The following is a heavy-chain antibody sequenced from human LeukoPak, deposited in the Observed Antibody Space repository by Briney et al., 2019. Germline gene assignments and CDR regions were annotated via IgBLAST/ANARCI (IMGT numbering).Heavy chain of an antibody. D-gene: IGHD6-13*01. J-gene: IGHJ4*02. Sequence: PGGSLRLSCAASGFTFSSYGMNWVRQAPGKGLEWVAVIWYDGSNKYYGDSVKGRFTISRDNSKNTVSLQMNRLRVEDTAVYYCARLGSSWSFDYWGQGTLVTVSS. CDR1: GFTFSSYG. V-gene: IGHV3-33*01. CDR2: IWYDGSNK. CDR3: ARLGSSWSFDY.